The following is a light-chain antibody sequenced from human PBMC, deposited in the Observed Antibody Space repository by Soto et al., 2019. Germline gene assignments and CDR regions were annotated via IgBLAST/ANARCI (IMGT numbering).Light chain of an antibody. CDR2: LGS. CDR1: QSLLHSNGYNY. CDR3: MQPLQTPRT. Sequence: DIVMTQSPLSLPVTPGEPACISCRSSQSLLHSNGYNYLDWYLQKPGQSPQLLIYLGSNRSSGVPDRFSGSGSGTDFTLKISRVEAEDVGVYYCMQPLQTPRTFGQGTKVEIK. J-gene: IGKJ1*01. V-gene: IGKV2-28*01.